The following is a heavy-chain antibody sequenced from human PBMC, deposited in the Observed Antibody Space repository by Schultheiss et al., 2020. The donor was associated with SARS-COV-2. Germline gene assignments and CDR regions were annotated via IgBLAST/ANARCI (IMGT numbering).Heavy chain of an antibody. D-gene: IGHD3-22*01. V-gene: IGHV3-21*01. Sequence: GGSLRLSCAASGFTFGTYNMHWVRQAPGKGLEFVASIRSSGRDIYYADSMQGRFTVSRDNANNSLYLQMNNLRADDTAVYYCARMGYDSRGYYSYAMDVWGQGTTVTVSS. CDR3: ARMGYDSRGYYSYAMDV. CDR1: GFTFGTYN. J-gene: IGHJ6*02. CDR2: IRSSGRDI.